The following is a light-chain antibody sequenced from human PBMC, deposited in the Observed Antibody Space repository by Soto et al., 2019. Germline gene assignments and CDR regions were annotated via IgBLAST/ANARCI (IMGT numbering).Light chain of an antibody. CDR1: SGSVSTSYY. CDR3: VLYMGFGVSV. V-gene: IGLV8-61*01. CDR2: STN. Sequence: QAVVTQEPSFSVSPGRTVTLTCGLSSGSVSTSYYPSWYQQTPGQAPRTLIYSTNTRSSGVPDRFSGSILGNKAALTITGAQADDESDYYCVLYMGFGVSVFGGGTKVTVL. J-gene: IGLJ2*01.